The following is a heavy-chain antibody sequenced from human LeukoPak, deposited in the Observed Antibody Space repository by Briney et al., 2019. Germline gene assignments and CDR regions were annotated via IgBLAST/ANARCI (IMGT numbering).Heavy chain of an antibody. Sequence: SETLSLTCTVSGGSISSYYWSWIRQPPGKGLEWIGYIYYSGSTNYNPSLKSRVTISVDTSKNQFSLKLSSVTAADTAVYYCARDIGSSWYAIDYWGQGTLVTVSS. CDR3: ARDIGSSWYAIDY. D-gene: IGHD6-13*01. CDR1: GGSISSYY. CDR2: IYYSGST. J-gene: IGHJ4*02. V-gene: IGHV4-59*01.